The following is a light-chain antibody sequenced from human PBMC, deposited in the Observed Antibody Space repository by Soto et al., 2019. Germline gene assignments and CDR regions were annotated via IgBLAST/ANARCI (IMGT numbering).Light chain of an antibody. CDR2: GAS. V-gene: IGKV3-20*01. Sequence: EIVMTQSPATLSVSPGERPTLSCRASQSVSSNLAWYQQKPGQAPRLLIYGASNRATGIPDRFSGSGSGTDLTLTISRLEPEDFAVYYCQQYGSSGTFGQGTKV. J-gene: IGKJ1*01. CDR3: QQYGSSGT. CDR1: QSVSSN.